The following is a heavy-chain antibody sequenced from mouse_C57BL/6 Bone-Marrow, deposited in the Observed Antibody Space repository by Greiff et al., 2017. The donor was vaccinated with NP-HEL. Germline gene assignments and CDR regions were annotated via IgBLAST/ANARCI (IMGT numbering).Heavy chain of an antibody. CDR1: GFTFSDYG. V-gene: IGHV5-17*01. D-gene: IGHD1-1*01. J-gene: IGHJ3*01. Sequence: EVKLVESGGGLVKPGGSLKLSCAASGFTFSDYGMHWVRQAPEKGLEWVAYISSGSSTIYYADTVKGRFTLSRDNAKNTMFLQMTSLRSKDTAIYYCARPDYYVSSPWFAYWGQGTLVTVSA. CDR2: ISSGSSTI. CDR3: ARPDYYVSSPWFAY.